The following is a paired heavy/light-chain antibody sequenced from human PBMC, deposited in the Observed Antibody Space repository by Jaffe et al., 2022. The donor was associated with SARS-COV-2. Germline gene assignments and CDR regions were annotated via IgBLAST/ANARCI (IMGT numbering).Light chain of an antibody. CDR3: QQYNNWYT. CDR1: QTVSRN. CDR2: SAS. V-gene: IGKV3-15*01. J-gene: IGKJ2*01. Sequence: EVVMTQSPATLSVSPGERATLSCRASQTVSRNLAWYQQKPGQAPRLLIYSASTRATGIPARFSGSGSGTEFTLTISSLQSEDFAVYYCQQYNNWYTFGQGTKLEFK.
Heavy chain of an antibody. CDR2: IYPGDSDL. CDR3: VRGSLDY. J-gene: IGHJ4*02. V-gene: IGHV5-51*01. CDR1: GYIFTNYW. Sequence: VQLVQSGAEVKKPGESLKISCKGSGYIFTNYWIGWVRQMPGKGLEWMGIIYPGDSDLRYSPSFQGHVTISVDKSISTAYLQWSSLRASDTAMYYCVRGSLDYWGQGTLVTV.